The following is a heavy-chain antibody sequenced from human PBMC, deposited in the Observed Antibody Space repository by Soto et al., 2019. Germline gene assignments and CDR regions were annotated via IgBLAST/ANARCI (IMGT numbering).Heavy chain of an antibody. Sequence: SETLSLTCTVSGGSISSYYWSWIRQPPGKGLEWIGYIYYSGSTNYNPSLKSRVTISVDTSKNQFSLKLSSLRSEDTAVYYCARASITIFGVVAYYYYGMDVWGQGTTVTVSS. V-gene: IGHV4-59*01. CDR3: ARASITIFGVVAYYYYGMDV. D-gene: IGHD3-3*01. CDR1: GGSISSYY. CDR2: IYYSGST. J-gene: IGHJ6*02.